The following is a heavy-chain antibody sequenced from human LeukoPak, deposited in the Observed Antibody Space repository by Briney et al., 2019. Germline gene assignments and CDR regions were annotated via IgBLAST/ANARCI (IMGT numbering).Heavy chain of an antibody. CDR3: ARDLSDYYGSGSYHSFDP. Sequence: GASVKVSCKASGGTFSSYAISWVRQAPGQGLEWMGGIIPIFGTANYAQKFQGRVTLTADASTSTAYMELSSLRSEDTAVYYCARDLSDYYGSGSYHSFDPWGQGTLVTVSS. CDR1: GGTFSSYA. J-gene: IGHJ5*02. D-gene: IGHD3-10*01. CDR2: IIPIFGTA. V-gene: IGHV1-69*01.